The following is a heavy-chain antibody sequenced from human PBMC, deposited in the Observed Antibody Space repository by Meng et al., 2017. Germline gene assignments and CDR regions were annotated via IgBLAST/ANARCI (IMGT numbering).Heavy chain of an antibody. D-gene: IGHD6-19*01. J-gene: IGHJ3*02. V-gene: IGHV4-4*07. Sequence: GSLRLSCTVSGGSISSYYWSWIRQPAGKGLEGIGRIYTSGSTNYNPSLKSRVTMSVDTSKNQFSLKLSSVTAADTAVYYCARLRWLVLAFDIWGQGTMVTVSS. CDR1: GGSISSYY. CDR2: IYTSGST. CDR3: ARLRWLVLAFDI.